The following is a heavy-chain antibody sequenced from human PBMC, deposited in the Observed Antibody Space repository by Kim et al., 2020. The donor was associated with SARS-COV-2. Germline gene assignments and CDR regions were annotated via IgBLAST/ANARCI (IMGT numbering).Heavy chain of an antibody. J-gene: IGHJ6*02. Sequence: SLKSRVTISVDTSKNQFSLKLSSVTAADTAVYYCASLLWFGEFEYYGMDVWGQGTTVTVSS. D-gene: IGHD3-10*01. CDR3: ASLLWFGEFEYYGMDV. V-gene: IGHV4-39*01.